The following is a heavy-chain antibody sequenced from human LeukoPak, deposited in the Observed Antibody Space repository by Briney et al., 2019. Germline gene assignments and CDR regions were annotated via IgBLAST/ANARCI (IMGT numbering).Heavy chain of an antibody. CDR1: GGSLTGYY. CDR3: ARDYSPYGLDV. D-gene: IGHD3-10*01. CDR2: INRSGST. J-gene: IGHJ6*02. V-gene: IGHV4-34*01. Sequence: SETLSLTCVVYGGSLTGYYWSWIRQPQGKGLEWIGEINRSGSTRYNPSLKSRVTISVDMSKNQFSLKLNSVTAADTAVYYCARDYSPYGLDVWGQGTTVTVSS.